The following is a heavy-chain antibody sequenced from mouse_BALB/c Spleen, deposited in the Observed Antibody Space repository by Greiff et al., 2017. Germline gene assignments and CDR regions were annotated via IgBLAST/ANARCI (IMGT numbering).Heavy chain of an antibody. CDR2: IDPANGNT. CDR1: GFNIKDTY. V-gene: IGHV14-3*02. Sequence: EVQLQQSGAELVKPGASVKLSCTASGFNIKDTYMHWVKQRPEQGLEWIGRIDPANGNTKYDPKFQGKATITADTSSNTAYLQLSSLTSEDTAVYYCARNPAYYGNYGYFDYWGQGTTLTVSS. D-gene: IGHD2-10*01. CDR3: ARNPAYYGNYGYFDY. J-gene: IGHJ2*01.